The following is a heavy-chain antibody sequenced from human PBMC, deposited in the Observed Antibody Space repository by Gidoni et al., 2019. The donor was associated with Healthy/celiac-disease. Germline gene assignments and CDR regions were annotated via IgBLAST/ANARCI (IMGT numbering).Heavy chain of an antibody. D-gene: IGHD6-6*01. CDR2: IYYSGST. J-gene: IGHJ4*02. Sequence: QLQLQESGPGLVKPSETLSLTCTVSGGSISSSSYYWGWFRQPPGKGLEWIGSIYYSGSTYYNPSLKSRVTISVDTSKNQFSLKLSSVTAADTAVYYCARGRRFKTGIAARPVYFDYWGQGTLVTVSS. V-gene: IGHV4-39*01. CDR1: GGSISSSSYY. CDR3: ARGRRFKTGIAARPVYFDY.